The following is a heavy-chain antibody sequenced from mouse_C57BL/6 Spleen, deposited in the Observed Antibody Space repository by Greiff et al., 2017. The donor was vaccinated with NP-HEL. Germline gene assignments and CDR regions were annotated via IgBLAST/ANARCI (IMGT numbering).Heavy chain of an antibody. V-gene: IGHV5-4*01. CDR1: GFTFSSYA. J-gene: IGHJ3*01. Sequence: VQLKESGGGLVKPGGSLKLSCAASGFTFSSYAMSWVRQTPEKRLEWVATISDGGSYTYYPDNVKGRFTISRDNAKNNLYLQMSHLKSEDTARYYCARERNYDYDVAYWGQGTLVTVSA. CDR2: ISDGGSYT. CDR3: ARERNYDYDVAY. D-gene: IGHD2-4*01.